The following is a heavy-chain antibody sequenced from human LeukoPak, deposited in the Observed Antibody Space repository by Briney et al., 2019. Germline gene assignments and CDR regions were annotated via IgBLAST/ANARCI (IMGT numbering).Heavy chain of an antibody. CDR3: ARDGLIVVVPAATSFFDY. CDR1: GFTFSSYS. CDR2: ISSSSSTI. D-gene: IGHD2-2*01. V-gene: IGHV3-48*01. Sequence: GGSLRLSCAASGFTFSSYSTNWVRQAPGKGLEWVSYISSSSSTIYYADSVKGRFTISRDNAKNSLYLQMNSLRAEDTAVYYCARDGLIVVVPAATSFFDYWGQGTLVTVSS. J-gene: IGHJ4*02.